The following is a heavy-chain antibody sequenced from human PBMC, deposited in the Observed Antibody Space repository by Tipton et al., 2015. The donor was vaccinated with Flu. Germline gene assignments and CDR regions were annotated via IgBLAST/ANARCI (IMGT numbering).Heavy chain of an antibody. Sequence: TLSLTCTVSGGSISNDYWSWIRQPPGKGLEWIGYIYHTGNFTYNPSLNSRVTLSVDTSKNQFSLKMRSVTAADTAVYYCAREKDSSGPEYFQHWGQGTLVTVSS. CDR1: GGSISNDY. CDR2: IYHTGNF. D-gene: IGHD6-19*01. J-gene: IGHJ1*01. CDR3: AREKDSSGPEYFQH. V-gene: IGHV4-59*12.